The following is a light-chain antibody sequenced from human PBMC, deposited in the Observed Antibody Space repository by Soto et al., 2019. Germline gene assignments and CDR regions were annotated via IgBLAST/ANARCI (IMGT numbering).Light chain of an antibody. Sequence: EIVMTQSPATLSVSPGERATLSCRASQSIRNNLIWYQQKPGQAPRLLIHGATTRATGIPARFSGSGSGTEFTLTISSLQSEDFAVYYCQQYNNWPRTFGQGTKVDIK. J-gene: IGKJ1*01. CDR3: QQYNNWPRT. V-gene: IGKV3-15*01. CDR2: GAT. CDR1: QSIRNN.